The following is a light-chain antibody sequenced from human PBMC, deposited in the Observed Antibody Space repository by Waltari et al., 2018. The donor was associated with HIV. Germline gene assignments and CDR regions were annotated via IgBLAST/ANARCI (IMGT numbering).Light chain of an antibody. CDR1: NSDVGDYNY. CDR3: SSYTATTAIL. CDR2: EVT. Sequence: QSVLTQPASVSGSPGQSITISCTGTNSDVGDYNYVSWYQQPPGKAPKLLIYEVTHRPSGISSRCSGFKSGNTSSMTISGLQAEDEADYYCSSYTATTAILFGGGTKVTVL. V-gene: IGLV2-14*01. J-gene: IGLJ3*02.